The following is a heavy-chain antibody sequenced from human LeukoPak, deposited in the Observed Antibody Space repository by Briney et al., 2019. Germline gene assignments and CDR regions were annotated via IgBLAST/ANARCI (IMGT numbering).Heavy chain of an antibody. CDR2: IIPIFGTE. V-gene: IGHV1-69*01. CDR3: ARDLAHCSGGSCYTPGGF. J-gene: IGHJ4*02. D-gene: IGHD2-15*01. Sequence: SGGSLRLSCAASGFTFSSYAISWVRQAPEQGLEWMGGIIPIFGTENYAQKFQGRVTITADESASTAYMELSSLRSEDTAVYYCARDLAHCSGGSCYTPGGFWGQGTLVTVSS. CDR1: GFTFSSYA.